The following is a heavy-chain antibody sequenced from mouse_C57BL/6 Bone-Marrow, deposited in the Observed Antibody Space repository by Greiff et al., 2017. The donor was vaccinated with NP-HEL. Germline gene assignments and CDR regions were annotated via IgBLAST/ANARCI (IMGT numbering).Heavy chain of an antibody. D-gene: IGHD2-1*01. Sequence: VQLQQSGPELVKPGASVKISCKASGYAFSSSWMNGVKQRPGKGLEWIGRIYPGDGDTNYKGKFKGKATLTADKSSSTAYMQLSSLTSEDSAVYFCARRVYYGNPFAYWGQGTLVTVSA. CDR1: GYAFSSSW. CDR3: ARRVYYGNPFAY. V-gene: IGHV1-82*01. CDR2: IYPGDGDT. J-gene: IGHJ3*01.